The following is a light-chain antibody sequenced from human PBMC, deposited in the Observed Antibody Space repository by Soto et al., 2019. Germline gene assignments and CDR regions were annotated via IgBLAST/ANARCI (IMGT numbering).Light chain of an antibody. J-gene: IGLJ2*01. CDR1: SSDVGGYNY. CDR2: DVS. Sequence: QSALTQPASVSGSPGQSITISCTGTSSDVGGYNYVSWYQQHPGKAPKLMIYDVSNRPSGVSNRFSGSKSGNTASLTISGLQAEDEADYYCSSYTSSSTPSVGGGTKVTVL. V-gene: IGLV2-14*01. CDR3: SSYTSSSTPS.